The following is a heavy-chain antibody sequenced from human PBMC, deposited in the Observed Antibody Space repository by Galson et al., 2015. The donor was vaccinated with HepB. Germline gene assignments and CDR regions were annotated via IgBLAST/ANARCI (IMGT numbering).Heavy chain of an antibody. CDR1: GFTFSSYA. D-gene: IGHD3-16*01. CDR2: ISYDGSNK. Sequence: SLRLSCAASGFTFSSYAMHWVRQAPGKGLEWVAVISYDGSNKYYADSVKGRFTISRDNSKNTLYLQMNSLRAEDTAVYYCARVAGGGNDAFDIWGQGTMVTVSS. CDR3: ARVAGGGNDAFDI. V-gene: IGHV3-30-3*01. J-gene: IGHJ3*02.